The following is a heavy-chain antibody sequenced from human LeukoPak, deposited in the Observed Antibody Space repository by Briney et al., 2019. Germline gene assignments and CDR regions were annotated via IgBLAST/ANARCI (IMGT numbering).Heavy chain of an antibody. D-gene: IGHD2-21*02. V-gene: IGHV3-23*01. J-gene: IGHJ4*02. CDR3: AKSGLVTAIRSYFDY. Sequence: GGSLRLSCAASGFTFASYAVSWVRQAPGKGLEWVSTISGSGGSTYYADTVKGRFTISRDNSKNTLSLQMNSLRAEDTAVYYCAKSGLVTAIRSYFDYWGQGTLVTVSS. CDR2: ISGSGGST. CDR1: GFTFASYA.